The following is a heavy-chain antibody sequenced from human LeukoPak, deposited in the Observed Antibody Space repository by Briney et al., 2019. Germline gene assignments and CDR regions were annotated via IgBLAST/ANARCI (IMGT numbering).Heavy chain of an antibody. J-gene: IGHJ4*02. CDR3: AREAPGGYFDY. Sequence: ASVKVSFKASGYTFTTYLLHWVRQAPGQGLEWMGMINTSAGSTNYAQNFQGRVTKTRDTSTSTVYMDLTSLRSEDTAVYYCAREAPGGYFDYWAQGTLVTVSS. CDR2: INTSAGST. V-gene: IGHV1-46*01. CDR1: GYTFTTYL. D-gene: IGHD3-16*01.